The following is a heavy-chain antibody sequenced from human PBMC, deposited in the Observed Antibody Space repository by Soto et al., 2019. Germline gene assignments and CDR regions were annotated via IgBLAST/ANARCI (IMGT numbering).Heavy chain of an antibody. CDR3: ARMDLWLPDY. Sequence: QVQLVQSGAEVKKPGASVKVSCKASGFTFSNFVFGWVRQAPGQGLEWMGWISADNGHTNYIQKLQGRVTLTTDSSTSTAYMELRSLRSDDTAVYYFARMDLWLPDYWGQGTLVTVSS. CDR2: ISADNGHT. V-gene: IGHV1-18*01. J-gene: IGHJ4*02. CDR1: GFTFSNFV. D-gene: IGHD3-9*01.